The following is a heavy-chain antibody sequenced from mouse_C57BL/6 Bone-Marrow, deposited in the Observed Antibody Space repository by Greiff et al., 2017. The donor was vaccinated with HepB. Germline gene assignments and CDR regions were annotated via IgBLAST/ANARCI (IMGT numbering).Heavy chain of an antibody. Sequence: EVLLVESGGDLVKPGGSLKLSCAASGFTFSSYGMSWVRQTPDKRLEWVATISSGGSYTYYPDSVKGRFTISRDNAKNTRYLQMSSLKSEDTAMYYCARQGRLRRRGFAYWGQGTLVTVSA. CDR3: ARQGRLRRRGFAY. D-gene: IGHD2-4*01. CDR1: GFTFSSYG. CDR2: ISSGGSYT. J-gene: IGHJ3*01. V-gene: IGHV5-6*02.